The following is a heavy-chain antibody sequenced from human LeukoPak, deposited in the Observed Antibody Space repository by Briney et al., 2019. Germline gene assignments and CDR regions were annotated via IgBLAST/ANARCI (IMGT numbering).Heavy chain of an antibody. CDR3: ARAITPLVLELADY. CDR2: SNPNSGGT. J-gene: IGHJ4*02. CDR1: GYTFTGYY. V-gene: IGHV1-2*06. D-gene: IGHD1-7*01. Sequence: ASVKVSCKASGYTFTGYYMHWVRQAPGQGLEWMGRSNPNSGGTNYAQKFQGRVTMTRDTSISTAYMELSRLRSDDTAVYYCARAITPLVLELADYLGQGTLVTVSS.